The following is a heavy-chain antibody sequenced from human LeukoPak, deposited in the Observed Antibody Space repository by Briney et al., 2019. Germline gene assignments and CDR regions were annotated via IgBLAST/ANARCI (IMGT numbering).Heavy chain of an antibody. CDR3: APIVVVSSSWEDY. V-gene: IGHV3-7*03. CDR2: IKQDGSEK. D-gene: IGHD2-15*01. Sequence: GGSLRLSCAASGFTFRNFWMNWARQAPGKGLEWVANIKQDGSEKYYVDSVKGRFTISRDNAKKSLYLQMNSLRAEDTAVYYCAPIVVVSSSWEDYWGQGPLVTASS. CDR1: GFTFRNFW. J-gene: IGHJ4*02.